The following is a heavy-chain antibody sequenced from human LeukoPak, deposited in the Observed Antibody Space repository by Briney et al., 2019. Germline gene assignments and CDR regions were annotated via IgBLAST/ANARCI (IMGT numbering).Heavy chain of an antibody. CDR3: AREMGDKREIDY. V-gene: IGHV1-58*01. J-gene: IGHJ4*02. Sequence: ASVKVSCKASGFTFTSSAVQWVRQARGQRLEWIGWIVVGSGNTNYAQKFQERVTITRDMSTSTAYMELSSLRSEDTAVYYCAREMGDKREIDYWGQGTLVTVSS. CDR1: GFTFTSSA. D-gene: IGHD2-8*01. CDR2: IVVGSGNT.